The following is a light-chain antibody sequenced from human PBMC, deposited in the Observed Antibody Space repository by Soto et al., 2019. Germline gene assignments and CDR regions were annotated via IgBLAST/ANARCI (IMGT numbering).Light chain of an antibody. Sequence: DIQMTQSPSSLSASVGDRVTITCRALQDISVYLAWYQQKPGKVPKLLIYSASTLQSGVPSRFSGSGSGTDFTLTISSLQPEDVATYYCQKFNTAPLTVGQGTRLEIK. CDR1: QDISVY. CDR2: SAS. V-gene: IGKV1-27*01. J-gene: IGKJ5*01. CDR3: QKFNTAPLT.